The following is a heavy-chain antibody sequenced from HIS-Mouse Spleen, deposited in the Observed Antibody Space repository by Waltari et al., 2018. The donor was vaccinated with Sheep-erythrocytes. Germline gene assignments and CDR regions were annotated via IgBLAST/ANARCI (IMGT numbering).Heavy chain of an antibody. CDR3: ARDEGTYYDFWSGYPPSYYFDY. Sequence: QLQLQESGPGLVKPSETLSLTCTVSGGSISSSSYYWGWIRQPPGKGLEWIGSIYYSGSTSSHPSLKSRVTISVDTSKNQFSLKLISVTAADTAVYYCARDEGTYYDFWSGYPPSYYFDYWGQGTLVTVSS. J-gene: IGHJ4*02. V-gene: IGHV4-39*07. CDR2: IYYSGST. D-gene: IGHD3-3*01. CDR1: GGSISSSSYY.